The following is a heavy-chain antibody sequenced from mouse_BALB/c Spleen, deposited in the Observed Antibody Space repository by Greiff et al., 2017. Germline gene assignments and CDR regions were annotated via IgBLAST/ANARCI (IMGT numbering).Heavy chain of an antibody. CDR3: ARGGAAMITFDY. CDR2: ISSGSSTI. Sequence: EVQLVESGGGLVQPGGSRKLSCAASGFTFSSFGMHWVRQAPEKGLEWVAYISSGSSTIYYADTVKGRFTISRDNPKNTLFLQMTSLRSEDTAMYYCARGGAAMITFDYWGQGTTLTVSS. J-gene: IGHJ2*01. V-gene: IGHV5-17*02. CDR1: GFTFSSFG. D-gene: IGHD2-4*01.